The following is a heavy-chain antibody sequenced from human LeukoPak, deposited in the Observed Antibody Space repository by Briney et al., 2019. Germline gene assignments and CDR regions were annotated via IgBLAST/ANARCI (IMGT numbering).Heavy chain of an antibody. Sequence: PGGSLRLSCAASGFTFSNYNMHWVRQAPGQGLEWVALISYDGTNKFYADSVKGRFTISRDNSKNTLYLQMNSLRGDDTAVYYCARRDGGSCLDYWGQGTLVTVSS. D-gene: IGHD2-15*01. J-gene: IGHJ4*02. CDR1: GFTFSNYN. V-gene: IGHV3-30-3*01. CDR3: ARRDGGSCLDY. CDR2: ISYDGTNK.